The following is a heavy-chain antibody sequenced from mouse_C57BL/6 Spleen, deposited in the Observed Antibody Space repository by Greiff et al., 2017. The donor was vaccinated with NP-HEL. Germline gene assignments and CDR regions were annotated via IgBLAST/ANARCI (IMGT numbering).Heavy chain of an antibody. J-gene: IGHJ3*01. V-gene: IGHV10-1*01. D-gene: IGHD1-1*01. CDR3: VRPHYYGSSSPFAY. Sequence: EVKLVESGGGLVQPKGSLKLSCAASGFSFNTYAMNWVRQAPGKGLEWVARIRSKSNNYATYYADSVKDRFTISRDDSESMLYLQMNNLKTEDTAVYYCVRPHYYGSSSPFAYWGQGTLVTVSA. CDR2: IRSKSNNYAT. CDR1: GFSFNTYA.